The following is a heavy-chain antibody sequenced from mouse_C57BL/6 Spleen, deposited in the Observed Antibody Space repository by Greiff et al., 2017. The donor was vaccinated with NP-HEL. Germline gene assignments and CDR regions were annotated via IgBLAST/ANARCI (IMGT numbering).Heavy chain of an antibody. D-gene: IGHD4-1*02. Sequence: VQLQQSGAELVKPGASVKLSCKASGYTFTSYWMHWVKQRPGQGLEWIGMIHPNSGSTNYNEKFKSKATLTVDKSSSTAYMQLSSLTSEDSAVYYCAREGNWDRFAYWGQGTLVTVSA. J-gene: IGHJ3*01. CDR3: AREGNWDRFAY. CDR1: GYTFTSYW. CDR2: IHPNSGST. V-gene: IGHV1-64*01.